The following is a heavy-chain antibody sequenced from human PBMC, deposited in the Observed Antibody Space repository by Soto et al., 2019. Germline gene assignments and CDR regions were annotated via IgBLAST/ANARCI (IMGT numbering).Heavy chain of an antibody. D-gene: IGHD3-3*01. CDR1: GFTFSASV. Sequence: QVLLVESGGGVVQPGGSLRLSCAASGFTFSASVMHWVRQAPGKGLEWMAILSYGAKNKYYADSVMGRFTISRDISESTLYLQMDSLRTEDTAVYYCVREEFEDGRGHFTNWGQGTLVSVSS. CDR3: VREEFEDGRGHFTN. J-gene: IGHJ4*02. V-gene: IGHV3-30*03. CDR2: LSYGAKNK.